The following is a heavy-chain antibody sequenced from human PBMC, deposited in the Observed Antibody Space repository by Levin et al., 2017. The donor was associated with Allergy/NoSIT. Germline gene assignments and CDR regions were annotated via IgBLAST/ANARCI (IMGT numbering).Heavy chain of an antibody. J-gene: IGHJ3*02. D-gene: IGHD3-3*01. CDR3: ARNYDFWSGYSFGAFDI. V-gene: IGHV4-59*01. CDR2: ISYSGST. CDR1: GGSISTYY. Sequence: SQTLSLTCTVSGGSISTYYWSWIRQPPGKGLEWIGYISYSGSTNYNPSFKSRVTISVDTSKNQFSLKLSSVTAADTAVYYCARNYDFWSGYSFGAFDIWGQGTMVTVSS.